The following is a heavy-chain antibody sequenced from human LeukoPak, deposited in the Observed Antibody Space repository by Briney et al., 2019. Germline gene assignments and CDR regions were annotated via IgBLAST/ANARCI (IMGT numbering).Heavy chain of an antibody. D-gene: IGHD3-22*01. J-gene: IGHJ1*01. CDR2: INPNSGGT. CDR3: ARSWTPYYYDSSGYYREYFQH. CDR1: GYTFTGYY. Sequence: ASVKVSCKASGYTFTGYYMHWVRQAPRQGLEWMGWINPNSGGTNYAQKFQGRVTMTRDTSISTAYMELSRLRSDDTAVYYCARSWTPYYYDSSGYYREYFQHWGQGTLVTVSS. V-gene: IGHV1-2*02.